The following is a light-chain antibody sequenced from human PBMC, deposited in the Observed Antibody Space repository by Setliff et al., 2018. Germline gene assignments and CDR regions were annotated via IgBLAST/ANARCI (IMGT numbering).Light chain of an antibody. V-gene: IGKV3-20*01. CDR3: QHYTVSWT. J-gene: IGKJ1*01. CDR2: GTS. Sequence: EIVLTQSPGTLSLSPGERATLSCRASQSVSSSYLVWYQQKPGQAPRLLIHGTSRRATGIPDRFSGSGSGTDFTLTISRLEPEDSAVYYCQHYTVSWTVGQGTKVDIK. CDR1: QSVSSSY.